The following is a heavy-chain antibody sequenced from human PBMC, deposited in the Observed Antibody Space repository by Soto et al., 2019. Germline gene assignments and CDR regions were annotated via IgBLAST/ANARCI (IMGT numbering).Heavy chain of an antibody. D-gene: IGHD2-2*01. CDR3: ASGRIVVVPAAPPAYYYYGMDV. J-gene: IGHJ6*02. Sequence: GASVEASCRASGYTFTSYGISWVRQAPGQGLEWMGWISAYNGNTNYAQKLQGRVTMTTDTSTSTAYMELRSLRSDDTAVYYCASGRIVVVPAAPPAYYYYGMDVWGQGTTVTVSS. V-gene: IGHV1-18*01. CDR2: ISAYNGNT. CDR1: GYTFTSYG.